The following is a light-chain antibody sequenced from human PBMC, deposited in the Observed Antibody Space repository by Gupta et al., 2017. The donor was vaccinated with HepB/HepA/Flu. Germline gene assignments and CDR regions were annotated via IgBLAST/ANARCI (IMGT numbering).Light chain of an antibody. J-gene: IGLJ2*01. V-gene: IGLV3-25*03. CDR2: KDS. CDR3: QSADSSGTYPV. CDR1: ALPKQY. Sequence: SYELTQPPSVSVSPGQTARITCSGDALPKQYAYWYQQKPGQAPALVIYKDSERPSGIPERFSGSSSGTKVTLTISGVQAEDEADDYCQSADSSGTYPVFGGGTKLTVL.